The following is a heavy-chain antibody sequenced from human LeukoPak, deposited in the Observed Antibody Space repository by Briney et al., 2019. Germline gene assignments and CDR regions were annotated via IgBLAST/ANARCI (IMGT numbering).Heavy chain of an antibody. CDR2: ISWNSGSI. J-gene: IGHJ4*02. Sequence: GGSLRLSCAASGFTFDDYAMHWVRQAPGKGLEWVSGISWNSGSIGYADSVKGRFTISRDNAKNSLYLQMNSLRAEDMALYYCAKGRWHDFWSGKAYFDYWGQGTLVTVSS. CDR3: AKGRWHDFWSGKAYFDY. CDR1: GFTFDDYA. V-gene: IGHV3-9*03. D-gene: IGHD3-3*01.